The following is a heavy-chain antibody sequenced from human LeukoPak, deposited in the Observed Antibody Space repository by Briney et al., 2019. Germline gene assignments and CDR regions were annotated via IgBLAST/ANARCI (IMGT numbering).Heavy chain of an antibody. J-gene: IGHJ4*02. Sequence: SETLSLTCTVSGVSVSSSNSYWGWIRQPPGKGLEWIGSIYYSGNTYYNASLKSQVSISIDTSKNQFSLKLTSVTAADTAVYYCARQTGSGLFILPGGQGTLVTVSS. V-gene: IGHV4-39*01. CDR1: GVSVSSSNSY. CDR2: IYYSGNT. CDR3: ARQTGSGLFILP. D-gene: IGHD3/OR15-3a*01.